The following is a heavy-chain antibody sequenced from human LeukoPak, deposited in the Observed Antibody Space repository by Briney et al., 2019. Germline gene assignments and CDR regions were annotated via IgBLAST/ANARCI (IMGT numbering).Heavy chain of an antibody. J-gene: IGHJ4*02. CDR2: ICGGGGGT. Sequence: GGSLRLSCAASGFTFRSYAMSWVRQAPGQGLEWVSSICGGGGGTYYANSVTGRFTISRDNSKSTLYLQMNGLRAEDTAVYYCAKISTPIPAAGAMDNWGQGTLVTVSS. CDR1: GFTFRSYA. D-gene: IGHD6-13*01. V-gene: IGHV3-23*01. CDR3: AKISTPIPAAGAMDN.